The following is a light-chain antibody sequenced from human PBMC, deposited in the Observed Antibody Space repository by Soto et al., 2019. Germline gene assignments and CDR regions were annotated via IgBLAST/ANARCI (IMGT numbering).Light chain of an antibody. CDR2: GAS. Sequence: EIVMTQSPVTLSVSPGERATLSCRASQFVSSNLAWYQQKPGQAPRLLIYGASTRATSIPARFSGSGSGTEFTLTISNLQSEDFAVYFCQQYHNWPPITFGQGTRLEMK. V-gene: IGKV3D-15*01. J-gene: IGKJ5*01. CDR3: QQYHNWPPIT. CDR1: QFVSSN.